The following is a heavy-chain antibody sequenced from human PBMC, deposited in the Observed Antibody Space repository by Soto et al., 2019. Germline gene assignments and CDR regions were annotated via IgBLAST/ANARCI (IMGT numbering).Heavy chain of an antibody. CDR2: INAGNGNT. V-gene: IGHV1-3*01. D-gene: IGHD1-20*01. Sequence: ASVKVSCKASGYTFTSYAMHWVCQTPGQRLEWMGWINAGNGNTKYSQKFQGRVTITRDTSASTAYMELSSLRSEDTAVYYCARDKWNNWNYFDYWGQGTLVTVSS. CDR3: ARDKWNNWNYFDY. CDR1: GYTFTSYA. J-gene: IGHJ4*02.